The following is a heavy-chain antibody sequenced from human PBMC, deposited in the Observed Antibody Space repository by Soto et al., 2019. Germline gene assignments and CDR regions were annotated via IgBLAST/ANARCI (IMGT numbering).Heavy chain of an antibody. CDR1: GGSINYYY. CDR3: AREPGVDTTADGMDV. J-gene: IGHJ6*02. CDR2: IYYSGST. Sequence: SDTLSLTCTVPGGSINYYYWHWIRQPPGRGLEWIGYIYYSGSTNYNPSLKSRVNKSIHTSKNQVSLRLSSVTAADTAVYYCAREPGVDTTADGMDVWGQGTTVS. V-gene: IGHV4-59*01. D-gene: IGHD1-26*01.